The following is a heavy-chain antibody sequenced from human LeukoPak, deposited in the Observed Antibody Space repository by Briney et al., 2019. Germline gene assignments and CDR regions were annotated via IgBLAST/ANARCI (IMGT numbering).Heavy chain of an antibody. CDR3: ARFNYDFWSGSEGVDY. D-gene: IGHD3-3*01. V-gene: IGHV3-53*01. Sequence: GGSLRLSCAASGFTVSSNYMSWVRQAPGKGLEWVSVIYSGGSTYYADSVKGRFTISRDNSKNTLYLQMNSLRAEDTAVYYCARFNYDFWSGSEGVDYWGQGTLVTVSS. J-gene: IGHJ4*02. CDR1: GFTVSSNY. CDR2: IYSGGST.